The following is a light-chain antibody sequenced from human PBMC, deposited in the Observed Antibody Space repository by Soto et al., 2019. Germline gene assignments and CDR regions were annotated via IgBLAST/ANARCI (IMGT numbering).Light chain of an antibody. CDR1: QSVLYSSNNKNY. CDR3: QQYYSSLT. J-gene: IGKJ4*01. CDR2: WAS. V-gene: IGKV4-1*01. Sequence: DIVMTQSPDSLAVSLGERATINRKSSQSVLYSSNNKNYLAWYQQKPGQPPKVVIYWASTRESGVPDRFSGSGSGTDFTLTISSLQAEDVAVYYCQQYYSSLTFGGGTKVEIK.